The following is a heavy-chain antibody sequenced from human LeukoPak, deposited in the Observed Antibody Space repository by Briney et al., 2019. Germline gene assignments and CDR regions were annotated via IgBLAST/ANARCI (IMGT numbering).Heavy chain of an antibody. Sequence: TGGSLRLSCAASGFTVSSNYMSWVRQAPGKGLEWVSVIYSGGSTYYADSVKGRFTISRDNSKNTLYLQMNSLRAEDTAVYYCARVHSSGWYSDYWGQGTLVTVSS. CDR1: GFTVSSNY. CDR3: ARVHSSGWYSDY. D-gene: IGHD6-19*01. CDR2: IYSGGST. J-gene: IGHJ4*02. V-gene: IGHV3-53*01.